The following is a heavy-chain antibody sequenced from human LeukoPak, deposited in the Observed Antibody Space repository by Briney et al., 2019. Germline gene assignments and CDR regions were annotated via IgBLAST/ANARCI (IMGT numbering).Heavy chain of an antibody. Sequence: PGGSLRLSCAASGFTFSSYAMSWVRQAPGKGLEWVSAISGIGGSTYYADSVKGRFTISRDNSKNTLYLQMNSLRAEDTAVYYCARDQAMIYYFDYWGQGTLVTVSS. CDR3: ARDQAMIYYFDY. V-gene: IGHV3-23*01. J-gene: IGHJ4*02. CDR2: ISGIGGST. D-gene: IGHD3-22*01. CDR1: GFTFSSYA.